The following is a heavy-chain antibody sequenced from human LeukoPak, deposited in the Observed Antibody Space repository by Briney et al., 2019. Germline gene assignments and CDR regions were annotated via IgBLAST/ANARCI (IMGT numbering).Heavy chain of an antibody. V-gene: IGHV4-38-2*02. CDR3: ASHDFWSGYPDY. CDR2: IYHSGST. CDR1: GYSISSGYY. Sequence: SETLSLTCTVSGYSISSGYYWGWIRQPPGKGLEWIGSIYHSGSTYYNPSLKSRVTISVDTSKNRFSLKLSSVTAADTAVYYCASHDFWSGYPDYWGQGTLVTVSS. D-gene: IGHD3-3*01. J-gene: IGHJ4*02.